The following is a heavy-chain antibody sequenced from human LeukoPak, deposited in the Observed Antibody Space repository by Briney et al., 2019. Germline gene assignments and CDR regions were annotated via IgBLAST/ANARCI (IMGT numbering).Heavy chain of an antibody. J-gene: IGHJ3*02. V-gene: IGHV4-59*08. CDR1: GGSISSYY. CDR2: IYYSGST. Sequence: SETLSLTCTVSGGSISSYYWSWIRQPPGKGLEWIGYIYYSGSTNYNPSLKSRVTISVDTSKNQFSLKLSSVTAADTAVYYCARHGRWYNWNSDAFDIWGQGTMVTVSS. D-gene: IGHD1-1*01. CDR3: ARHGRWYNWNSDAFDI.